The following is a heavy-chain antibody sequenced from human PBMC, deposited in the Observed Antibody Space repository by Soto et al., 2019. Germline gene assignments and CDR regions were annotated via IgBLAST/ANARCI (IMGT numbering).Heavy chain of an antibody. Sequence: EVQLVESGGGLVQPGGSLRLSCAASGFTFSAYWMHWVRQTPGKGLVWLSRINSDGSTINYADSVQGRFTVSRDNAKNTVYLQMISLRLEETAVYYCARDRQGDGDYKVEVWGQGTTVIVSS. CDR2: INSDGSTI. D-gene: IGHD4-17*01. CDR3: ARDRQGDGDYKVEV. CDR1: GFTFSAYW. V-gene: IGHV3-74*01. J-gene: IGHJ6*02.